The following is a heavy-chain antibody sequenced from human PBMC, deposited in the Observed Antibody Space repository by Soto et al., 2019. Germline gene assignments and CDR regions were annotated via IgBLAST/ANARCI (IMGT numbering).Heavy chain of an antibody. D-gene: IGHD6-13*01. Sequence: GGSLRLSCAASGFTFSSYWMHWVRQAPGKGLVWVSRINSDGSSTSYADSVKGRFTISRDNAKNTLYLQMNSLRAEDTAVYYCAKVSSSWYPRPPYYFDYWGQGTLVTVSS. V-gene: IGHV3-74*01. CDR2: INSDGSST. J-gene: IGHJ4*02. CDR1: GFTFSSYW. CDR3: AKVSSSWYPRPPYYFDY.